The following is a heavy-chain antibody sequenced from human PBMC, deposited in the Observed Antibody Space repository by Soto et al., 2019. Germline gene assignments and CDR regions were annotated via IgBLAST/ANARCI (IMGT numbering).Heavy chain of an antibody. CDR3: AKGSKYDIGNAYHAFDY. J-gene: IGHJ4*02. D-gene: IGHD3-3*01. CDR1: GFTCNSYA. Sequence: EVQLLESGGGLVQPGGSLRLSCAVSGFTCNSYAMNWVRQAPGKGLEWVSSISGGGGGTYYADSVKGRLTISRDNSKSTLYLQMNSLRAEDTVVYYCAKGSKYDIGNAYHAFDYWGQGTLVTVSS. CDR2: ISGGGGGT. V-gene: IGHV3-23*01.